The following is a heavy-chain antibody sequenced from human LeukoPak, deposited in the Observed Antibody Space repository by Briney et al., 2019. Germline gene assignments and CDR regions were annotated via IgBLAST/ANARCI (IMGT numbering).Heavy chain of an antibody. J-gene: IGHJ4*02. D-gene: IGHD3-10*01. V-gene: IGHV4-39*07. CDR3: ARNTYGSGFRYDY. CDR1: GGSISSSSYY. CDR2: IYYSGST. Sequence: SETLSLTCTVSGGSISSSSYYWGWIRQPPGKGLEWIGSIYYSGSTYYNPSLKSRVTISVDTSKNQFSLKLSSVTAADTAVYYCARNTYGSGFRYDYWGQGTLVTVSS.